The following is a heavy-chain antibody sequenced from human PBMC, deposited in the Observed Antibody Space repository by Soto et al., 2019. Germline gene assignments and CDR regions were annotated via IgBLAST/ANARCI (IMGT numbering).Heavy chain of an antibody. V-gene: IGHV3-30*18. D-gene: IGHD2-21*01. CDR3: AKESGGERYAAYFDL. CDR1: GFTLSNIG. CDR2: ISAGGNTK. Sequence: QVQLVESGGGVVQPGTSLRLACAASGFTLSNIGMQWVRQAPGKGLEWVAVISAGGNTKYYADSVKGRFTSSRDNSKNPLFLQMNSLRTEDTAVYYCAKESGGERYAAYFDLWGQGTLVTVSA. J-gene: IGHJ4*02.